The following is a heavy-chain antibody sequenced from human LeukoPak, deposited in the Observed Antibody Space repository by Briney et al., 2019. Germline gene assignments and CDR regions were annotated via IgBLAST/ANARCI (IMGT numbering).Heavy chain of an antibody. CDR1: GYTFTSHG. V-gene: IGHV1-69*05. Sequence: ASVKVSCKASGYTFTSHGISWVRQAPGQGLEWMGRIIPIFGTANYAQKFQGRVTITTDESTSTAYMELSSLRSEDTAVYYCARGYSSSSITNGYFDYWGQGTLVTVSS. D-gene: IGHD6-6*01. J-gene: IGHJ4*02. CDR3: ARGYSSSSITNGYFDY. CDR2: IIPIFGTA.